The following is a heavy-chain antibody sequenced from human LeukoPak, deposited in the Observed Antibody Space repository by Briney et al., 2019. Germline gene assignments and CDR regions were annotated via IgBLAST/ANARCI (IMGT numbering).Heavy chain of an antibody. CDR2: ISHSGST. CDR1: GYSISNDYY. J-gene: IGHJ1*01. CDR3: AGISTGSSFRH. D-gene: IGHD2/OR15-2a*01. Sequence: SSETLSLTCSVSGYSISNDYYWGWIRQSPEKGLEWLGSISHSGSTYYNPSLRSRVTISRDMPKNQFSLELNSVTAADTAVYYCAGISTGSSFRHWGQGTLVTVSS. V-gene: IGHV4-38-2*02.